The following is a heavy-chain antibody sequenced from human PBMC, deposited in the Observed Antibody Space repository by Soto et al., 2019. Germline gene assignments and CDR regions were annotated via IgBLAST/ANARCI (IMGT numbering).Heavy chain of an antibody. V-gene: IGHV4-31*03. CDR1: GGSISSGGYY. Sequence: SETLSLTCTVSGGSISSGGYYWSWIRQHPGKGLEWIGYIYYSGSAYYNPSLKSRVTISVDTSKNQFSLKLSSVTAADTAVYYCGSGILSGYLDYWGQETLVTVSS. J-gene: IGHJ4*02. CDR3: GSGILSGYLDY. CDR2: IYYSGSA. D-gene: IGHD2-15*01.